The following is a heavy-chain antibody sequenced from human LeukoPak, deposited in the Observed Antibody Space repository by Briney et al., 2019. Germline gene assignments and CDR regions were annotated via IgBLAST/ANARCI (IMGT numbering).Heavy chain of an antibody. CDR1: GYTFTSYY. CDR3: AREPRAAVADPSGILE. CDR2: INPNSGGT. J-gene: IGHJ4*02. Sequence: GASVKVSCKASGYTFTSYYMHWVRQAPGQGLEWTGWINPNSGGTNYAQKFQGRVTMTRDTSISTAYMELSRLRSDDTAVYYCAREPRAAVADPSGILEWGQGTLVTVSS. V-gene: IGHV1-2*02. D-gene: IGHD6-19*01.